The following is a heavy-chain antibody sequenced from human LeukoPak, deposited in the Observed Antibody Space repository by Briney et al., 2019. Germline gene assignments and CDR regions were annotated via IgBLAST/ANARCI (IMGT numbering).Heavy chain of an antibody. CDR1: GFTFSSYG. Sequence: GGSLRLSCSASGFTFSSYGMHWVRQAPGKGLEWVAVIWYDGSNKYYADSVKGRFTISRDNSKNTLYLQMNSLRAEDTAVYYCAKGSSSSRPYYFDYWGQGTLVTVSS. J-gene: IGHJ4*02. CDR2: IWYDGSNK. CDR3: AKGSSSSRPYYFDY. D-gene: IGHD6-13*01. V-gene: IGHV3-33*06.